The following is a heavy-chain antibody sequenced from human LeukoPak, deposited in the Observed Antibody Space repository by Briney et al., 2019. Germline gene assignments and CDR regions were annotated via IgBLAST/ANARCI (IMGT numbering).Heavy chain of an antibody. D-gene: IGHD6-19*01. CDR3: TSAAVAGTAY. CDR2: ISSSSSSI. CDR1: GFTFSNYG. Sequence: GGSLRLSCVVSGFTFSNYGMNWVREAPGKGLEWISHISSSSSSIYYADSVKGRFTISRDNAKNSLYLQMNSLRDDDTAVYYCTSAAVAGTAYWGQGTLVTVSS. J-gene: IGHJ4*02. V-gene: IGHV3-48*02.